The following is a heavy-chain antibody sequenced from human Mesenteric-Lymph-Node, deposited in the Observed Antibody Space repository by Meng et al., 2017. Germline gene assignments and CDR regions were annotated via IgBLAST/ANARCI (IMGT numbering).Heavy chain of an antibody. V-gene: IGHV3-7*01. CDR3: ARDRLSRDGYNFFDY. Sequence: GESLKISCVASGFTFSNHWMSWVRQAPGKGLEWVANIRQDGSEKYYVDSVKGRFTISRDNSKNTLYLQMNSLRAEDTAVYYCARDRLSRDGYNFFDYWGQGTLVTVSS. CDR1: GFTFSNHW. J-gene: IGHJ4*02. CDR2: IRQDGSEK. D-gene: IGHD5-24*01.